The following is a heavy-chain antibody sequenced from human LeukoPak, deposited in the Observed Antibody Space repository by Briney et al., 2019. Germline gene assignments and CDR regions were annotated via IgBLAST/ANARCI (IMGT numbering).Heavy chain of an antibody. Sequence: GGSLRLSCAASGFAFSSYEMNWVRQAPGKGLEWVSYISTSGSTRNYADSVQGRFTISRDNAENSLYLQMNSLRAEDTAVYYCARVRASLDYWGQGTLVTVSS. CDR3: ARVRASLDY. D-gene: IGHD3-10*01. CDR1: GFAFSSYE. CDR2: ISTSGSTR. V-gene: IGHV3-48*03. J-gene: IGHJ4*02.